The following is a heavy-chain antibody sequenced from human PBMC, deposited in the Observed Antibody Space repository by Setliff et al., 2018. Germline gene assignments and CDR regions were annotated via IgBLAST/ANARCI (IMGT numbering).Heavy chain of an antibody. D-gene: IGHD3-3*01. CDR2: ISAYNGNT. J-gene: IGHJ4*02. V-gene: IGHV1-18*01. CDR3: ARAQSWSGGPYYFDN. CDR1: GYTFTSYG. Sequence: GASVKVSCKASGYTFTSYGISWVRQAPGQGLEWMGWISAYNGNTNYAQKLQGRVTMTRNTSISTAYMDLSSPRFEDTAVYYCARAQSWSGGPYYFDNWGQGTLVTVSS.